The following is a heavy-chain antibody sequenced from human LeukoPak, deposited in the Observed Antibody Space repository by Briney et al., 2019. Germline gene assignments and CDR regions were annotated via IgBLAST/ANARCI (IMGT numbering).Heavy chain of an antibody. CDR2: IYYTGNT. CDR1: GDSITGYY. Sequence: PSETLSLTCSVSGDSITGYYWGWIRQPPGKGLEWIGNIYYTGNTYYNSSLKSRVTMSVDTSKNQFSLKLSSVTAADTAVYYCARAPAIAVAAYYFDYWGQGTLVTVSS. J-gene: IGHJ4*02. V-gene: IGHV4-39*07. D-gene: IGHD6-19*01. CDR3: ARAPAIAVAAYYFDY.